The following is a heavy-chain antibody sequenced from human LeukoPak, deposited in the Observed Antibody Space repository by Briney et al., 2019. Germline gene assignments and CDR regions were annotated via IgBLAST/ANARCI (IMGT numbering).Heavy chain of an antibody. Sequence: PGGSLRLSCAASGFTFSSYSMNWVRQAPGKGLEWVSYISSSSSTIYYADSVKGQFTISGDNAKNSLYLQMNSLRAEDTAVYYCARDRKGALLWFGISRWYFDLWGRGTLVTVSS. V-gene: IGHV3-48*01. CDR2: ISSSSSTI. CDR3: ARDRKGALLWFGISRWYFDL. D-gene: IGHD3-10*01. J-gene: IGHJ2*01. CDR1: GFTFSSYS.